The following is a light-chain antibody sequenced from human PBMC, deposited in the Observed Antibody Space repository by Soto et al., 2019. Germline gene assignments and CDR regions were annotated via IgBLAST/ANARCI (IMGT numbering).Light chain of an antibody. CDR3: QQYGSSPWT. CDR1: QSVSSSY. CDR2: GAS. J-gene: IGKJ1*01. V-gene: IGKV3-20*01. Sequence: EIVLTQSPGTLSLSPGERATLSCRASQSVSSSYLAWYQQKPGQAPRLLIYGASSRPTGIPGRFSGSGSGTDFTLTISRLEPEDFAVYYCQQYGSSPWTFGQGTKVEIK.